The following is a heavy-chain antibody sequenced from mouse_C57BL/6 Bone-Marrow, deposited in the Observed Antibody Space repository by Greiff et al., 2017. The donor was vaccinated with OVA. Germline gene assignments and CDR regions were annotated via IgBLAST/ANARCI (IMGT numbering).Heavy chain of an antibody. V-gene: IGHV1-50*01. Sequence: VQLQQPGAELVKPGASVKLSCKASGYTFTSYWMQWVKQRPGQGLEWIGEIDPSDSYTNYNQKFKGKATLTVDTSSSTAYMQLSSLTSEDSAVYYCARENGSRFSYWGQGTLVTVSA. D-gene: IGHD2-2*01. J-gene: IGHJ3*01. CDR3: ARENGSRFSY. CDR1: GYTFTSYW. CDR2: IDPSDSYT.